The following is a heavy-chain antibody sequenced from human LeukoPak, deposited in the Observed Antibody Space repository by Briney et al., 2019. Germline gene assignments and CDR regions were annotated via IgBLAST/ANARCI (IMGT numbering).Heavy chain of an antibody. Sequence: GASVKVSCKASGDTFTSYDINWVRQASGQGLEWMGWMNPNSGNTGYAQKFQGRVTMTRNTSISTAYMELSSLRSEDTAVYYCARWATRYYYYYYMDVWGKGTTVTVSS. V-gene: IGHV1-8*01. CDR1: GDTFTSYD. CDR2: MNPNSGNT. J-gene: IGHJ6*03. CDR3: ARWATRYYYYYYMDV. D-gene: IGHD2-15*01.